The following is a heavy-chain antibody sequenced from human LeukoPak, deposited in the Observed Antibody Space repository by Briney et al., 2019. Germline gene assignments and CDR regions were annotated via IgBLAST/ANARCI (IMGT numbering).Heavy chain of an antibody. CDR2: IIPIFGTA. D-gene: IGHD5-18*01. CDR3: ARDPQLWLRERSHFDY. Sequence: SVKVSCKASGGTFISYAISWVRQAPGQGLEWMGGIIPIFGTANYAQKLQGRVTMTTDTSTSTAYMELRSLRSDDTAVYYCARDPQLWLRERSHFDYWGQGTLVTVSS. CDR1: GGTFISYA. V-gene: IGHV1-69*05. J-gene: IGHJ4*02.